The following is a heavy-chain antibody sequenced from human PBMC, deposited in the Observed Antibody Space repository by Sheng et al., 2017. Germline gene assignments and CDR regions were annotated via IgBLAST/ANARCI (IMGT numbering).Heavy chain of an antibody. CDR3: ARVSGWKGIDY. J-gene: IGHJ4*02. CDR2: IYYSGST. CDR1: GGSMSGYY. D-gene: IGHD6-19*01. V-gene: IGHV4-59*01. Sequence: QVQLQESGPGLVKPSETLSLTCTVSGGSMSGYYWSWIRQPPGKGPEWIGYIYYSGSTDYNPSLRTRVTISVDTSKNQFSLKLSSVNGADTAVYFCARVSGWKGIDYWGQGILVTVSS.